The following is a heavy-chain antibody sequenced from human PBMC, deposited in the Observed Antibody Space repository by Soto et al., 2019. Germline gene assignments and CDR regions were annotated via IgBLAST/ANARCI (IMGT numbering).Heavy chain of an antibody. CDR3: ASNAYYYGMDV. CDR1: GFTFSNYW. CDR2: INSDGSST. Sequence: EVQLVESGGGLVQPGGSLRLSCAASGFTFSNYWMHWVRQAPGKGLVWVSRINSDGSSTSHADSVKGRFTISRDNAKNTLYLQMNSLRAEDTAVYYCASNAYYYGMDVWGQGATVTVSS. J-gene: IGHJ6*02. D-gene: IGHD3-16*01. V-gene: IGHV3-74*01.